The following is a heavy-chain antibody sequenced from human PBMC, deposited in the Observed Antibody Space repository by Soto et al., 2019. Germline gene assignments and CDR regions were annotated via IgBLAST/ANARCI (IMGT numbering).Heavy chain of an antibody. V-gene: IGHV4-34*01. CDR3: ARGLGDLVRGETEAYGMDV. D-gene: IGHD3-10*01. CDR2: INHSGST. CDR1: GGSFSGYY. Sequence: SETLSLTCAVYGGSFSGYYWSWIRQPPGKGLEWIGEINHSGSTNYNPSLKSRVTISVDTSKNQFSLKLSSVTAADTAVYYCARGLGDLVRGETEAYGMDVWGQGTTVTVSS. J-gene: IGHJ6*02.